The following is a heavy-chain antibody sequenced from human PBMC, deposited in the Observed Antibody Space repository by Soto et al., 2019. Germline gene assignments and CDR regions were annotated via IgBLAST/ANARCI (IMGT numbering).Heavy chain of an antibody. CDR2: ISAYNGNT. J-gene: IGHJ4*02. Sequence: QVQLVQSGAEVKKPGASVKVSCKASGYTFTSYGISWVRQAPGQGLEWMGWISAYNGNTNYAQKLQGRVTMTTDTAQSKAYMELRNLRSDETAVYFFARSWSKRLLQWGHFDYLGQGTLVTVSS. CDR1: GYTFTSYG. V-gene: IGHV1-18*04. D-gene: IGHD2-21*01. CDR3: ARSWSKRLLQWGHFDY.